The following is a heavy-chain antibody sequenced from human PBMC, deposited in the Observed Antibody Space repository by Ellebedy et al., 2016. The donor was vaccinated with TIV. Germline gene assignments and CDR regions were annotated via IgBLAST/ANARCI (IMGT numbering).Heavy chain of an antibody. D-gene: IGHD6-13*01. V-gene: IGHV3-11*01. Sequence: GESLKISCAASGFTFSGYYMSWFRQAPGKGPEWVSYISYSGDLMYYADSVKGRFTTSRDNAENSLYLQMNSLGAEDTAVYYCARLGVIAAAGASDYWGQGTLVIVSS. J-gene: IGHJ4*02. CDR3: ARLGVIAAAGASDY. CDR2: ISYSGDLM. CDR1: GFTFSGYY.